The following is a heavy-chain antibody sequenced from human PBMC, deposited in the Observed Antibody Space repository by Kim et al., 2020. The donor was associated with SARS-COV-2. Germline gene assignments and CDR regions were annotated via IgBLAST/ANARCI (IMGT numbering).Heavy chain of an antibody. D-gene: IGHD3-3*01. Sequence: GGSLRLSCAASGFTFSSYSMNWVRQAPGKGLEWVSSISSSSSYIYYADSVKGRFTISRDNATNSLYLQMNSLRAEDTAVYYCARDVFVFWSGPCGVDVWGQGTTVTVSS. CDR1: GFTFSSYS. J-gene: IGHJ6*02. CDR3: ARDVFVFWSGPCGVDV. CDR2: ISSSSSYI. V-gene: IGHV3-21*01.